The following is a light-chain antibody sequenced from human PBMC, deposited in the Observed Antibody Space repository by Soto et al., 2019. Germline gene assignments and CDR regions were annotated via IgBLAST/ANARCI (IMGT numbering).Light chain of an antibody. CDR1: SSDVGGYNH. V-gene: IGLV2-14*01. CDR2: AVT. CDR3: SSYTSTSTLEVV. Sequence: QSALTQPASVSGSPGQSITISCTGTSSDVGGYNHVSWYQQYPGTAPKLIIYAVTNRPSGVSGRFSGSKSANTASLTISGLQAEDEADYYCSSYTSTSTLEVVFGGGTQLTVL. J-gene: IGLJ2*01.